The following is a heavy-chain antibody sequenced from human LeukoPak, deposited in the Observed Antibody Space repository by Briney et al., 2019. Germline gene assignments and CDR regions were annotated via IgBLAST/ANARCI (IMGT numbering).Heavy chain of an antibody. CDR3: ARRGLLGSGTLAFGY. CDR1: GGSLSDYS. J-gene: IGHJ4*02. CDR2: LNHRGRT. D-gene: IGHD3-10*01. V-gene: IGHV4-34*01. Sequence: SETLSLTCFVSGGSLSDYSWSWFRQSPGKGLEWIGELNHRGRTDYNPSLMSRVTISIDTSKNHFALTLTSLTAADTAVYYCARRGLLGSGTLAFGYWGQGTLVTVSS.